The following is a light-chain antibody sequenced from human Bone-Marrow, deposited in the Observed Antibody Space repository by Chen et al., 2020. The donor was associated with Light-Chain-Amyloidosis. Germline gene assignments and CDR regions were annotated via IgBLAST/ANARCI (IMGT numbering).Light chain of an antibody. V-gene: IGLV1-44*01. CDR1: SSNIGSET. CDR3: SAWDDSLNSWV. J-gene: IGLJ3*02. CDR2: RDS. Sequence: QSALTHPPSASGATGPRVTLPGPGSSSNIGSETVNWYQLLPGTAPKLLIYRDSLRPPGVPDRLSGSKSGTSASLAISGLQSGDEGDYYCSAWDDSLNSWVFGGGTRLTVL.